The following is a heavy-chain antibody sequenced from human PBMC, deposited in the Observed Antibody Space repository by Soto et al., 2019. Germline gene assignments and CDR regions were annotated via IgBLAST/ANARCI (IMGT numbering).Heavy chain of an antibody. CDR1: GFTFSSYA. D-gene: IGHD3-22*01. CDR3: AKDPYDSSGYPDY. Sequence: EVQLLESGGGLVQPGGSLRLSCAASGFTFSSYAMSWVRQAPGKGLEWVSAISGSGGSTYYADSVKGRSSISRDNSKNTLYLQMNSLRAEDTAVYYCAKDPYDSSGYPDYWGQGTLVTVSS. CDR2: ISGSGGST. J-gene: IGHJ4*02. V-gene: IGHV3-23*01.